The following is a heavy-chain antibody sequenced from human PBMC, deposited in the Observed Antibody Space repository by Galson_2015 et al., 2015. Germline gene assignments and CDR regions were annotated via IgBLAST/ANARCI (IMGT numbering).Heavy chain of an antibody. D-gene: IGHD3-10*01. CDR1: GFTFSSYA. CDR3: AKNYGSGPDAFDI. CDR2: ISGSGGST. Sequence: SLRLSCAASGFTFSSYAMSWVRQAPGNGLEWVSAISGSGGSTYYADSVKGRFTISRDNSKNTLYLQMNSLRAEDTAVCYCAKNYGSGPDAFDIWGQGTMVTVSS. V-gene: IGHV3-23*01. J-gene: IGHJ3*02.